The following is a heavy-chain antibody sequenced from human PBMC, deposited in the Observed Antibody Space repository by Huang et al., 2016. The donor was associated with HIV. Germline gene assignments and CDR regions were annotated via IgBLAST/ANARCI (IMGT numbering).Heavy chain of an antibody. V-gene: IGHV3-7*01. CDR2: IKQDETEK. CDR3: ATKTAGMDI. CDR1: TFTFGAYW. J-gene: IGHJ6*02. Sequence: VESGGRSVQPGGSIRLSCVGSTFTFGAYWMSWVRQPPGKGLEWVANIKQDETEKYYVDSVKRRFNISRDNAKKVLFLEMDALRVEDTAIYFCATKTAGMDIWGQGTTVIVSS.